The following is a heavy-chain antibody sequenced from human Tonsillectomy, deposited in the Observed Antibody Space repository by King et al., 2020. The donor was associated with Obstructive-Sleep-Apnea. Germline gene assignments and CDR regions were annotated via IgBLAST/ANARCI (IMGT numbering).Heavy chain of an antibody. Sequence: VQLQESGPGLVKPSETLSLTCTVSGGSISNYYWNWIRQPPGKGLEWIGFIYYSGTTKYNPSLKSRVTISVDTSKNQFSLRLSSVTAADTAVYYCARAKDSGGYGPQFHYWGQGTLVTVSS. J-gene: IGHJ4*02. CDR3: ARAKDSGGYGPQFHY. CDR2: IYYSGTT. D-gene: IGHD2-15*01. V-gene: IGHV4-59*01. CDR1: GGSISNYY.